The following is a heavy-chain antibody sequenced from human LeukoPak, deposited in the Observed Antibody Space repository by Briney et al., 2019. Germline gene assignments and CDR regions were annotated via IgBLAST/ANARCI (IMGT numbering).Heavy chain of an antibody. CDR1: GGSINSSDHY. J-gene: IGHJ4*02. CDR3: ATLGARGKTAGVFDY. Sequence: SETLSLTCTVSGGSINSSDHYWGWIRQSPGKGLQWIGNSHYSGTTYYNPSLRSRTTISVDTSKNQFFLTVTSVTAADTALYYCATLGARGKTAGVFDYWGQGTLVTVSS. D-gene: IGHD6-6*01. CDR2: SHYSGTT. V-gene: IGHV4-39*07.